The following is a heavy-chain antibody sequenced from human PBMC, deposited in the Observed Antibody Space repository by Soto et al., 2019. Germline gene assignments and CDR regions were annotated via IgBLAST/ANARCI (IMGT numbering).Heavy chain of an antibody. V-gene: IGHV4-39*01. CDR3: VDVFTGSTSGY. CDR2: VYRTGSV. CDR1: GVSIGTSGDY. D-gene: IGHD3-9*01. J-gene: IGHJ4*02. Sequence: PSETLSLTCTVTGVSIGTSGDYWGWVRQPPGRGLEWIGSVYRTGSVYYNPSLYNPSLESRLSITVDTSKNQFSLKLRSVTAADTAVYYCVDVFTGSTSGYWGQGTLVTVSS.